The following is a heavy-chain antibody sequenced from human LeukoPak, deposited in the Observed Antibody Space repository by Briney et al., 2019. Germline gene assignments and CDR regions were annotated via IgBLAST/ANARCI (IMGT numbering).Heavy chain of an antibody. Sequence: SETLSLTCAVYGGSFSGYYWSWIRQPPGKGLEWIGEINHSGSTNYNPSLKSRVTISVDTSKNQFSLKLSSVTAADTAVYYCARGLGDCSSTSCCSFWFDPWGQGTLVTVSS. J-gene: IGHJ5*02. V-gene: IGHV4-34*01. CDR2: INHSGST. D-gene: IGHD2-2*01. CDR1: GGSFSGYY. CDR3: ARGLGDCSSTSCCSFWFDP.